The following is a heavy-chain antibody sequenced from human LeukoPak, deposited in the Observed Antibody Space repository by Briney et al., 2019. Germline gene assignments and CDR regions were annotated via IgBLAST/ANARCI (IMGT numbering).Heavy chain of an antibody. CDR3: AKGSSSSRPYYFDY. CDR2: ITSDGGDT. Sequence: GGSLRLSCAASGFTFSRDAMSWVRQGPGKGLEWVSAITSDGGDTYHADSVKGRFTISRDNSRNTLFMQMNSLRAEDTAVYYCAKGSSSSRPYYFDYWGQGTLVTVSS. CDR1: GFTFSRDA. D-gene: IGHD6-6*01. V-gene: IGHV3-23*01. J-gene: IGHJ4*02.